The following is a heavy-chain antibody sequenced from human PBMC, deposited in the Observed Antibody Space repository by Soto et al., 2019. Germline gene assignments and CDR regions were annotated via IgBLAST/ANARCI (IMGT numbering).Heavy chain of an antibody. CDR3: TRAYGAETFDF. J-gene: IGHJ5*01. Sequence: ASVKVSCKASGYTFTSFDINWVRQATGQGLEWMGWISANNGNTKYSQKFQGRVSLTTETSASTAYMELRSLRSDDTATYYCTRAYGAETFDFWGQGTRVTVSS. D-gene: IGHD3-10*01. V-gene: IGHV1-18*01. CDR1: GYTFTSFD. CDR2: ISANNGNT.